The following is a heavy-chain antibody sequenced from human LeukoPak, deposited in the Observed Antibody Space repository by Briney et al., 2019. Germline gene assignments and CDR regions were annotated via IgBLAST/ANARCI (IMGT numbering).Heavy chain of an antibody. J-gene: IGHJ4*02. Sequence: GGSLRLSCAASGFTFSSYAMSWVRQAPGKGLGWVSAISGSGGSTYYADSVQGRFTISRDNSKSTLCLQMNSLRAEDTAVYYCAKQLGYCSDGSCYFPYWGQGTLVTVSS. CDR2: ISGSGGST. CDR3: AKQLGYCSDGSCYFPY. V-gene: IGHV3-23*01. D-gene: IGHD2-15*01. CDR1: GFTFSSYA.